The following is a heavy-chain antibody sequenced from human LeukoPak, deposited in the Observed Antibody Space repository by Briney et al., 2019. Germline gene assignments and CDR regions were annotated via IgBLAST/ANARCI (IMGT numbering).Heavy chain of an antibody. V-gene: IGHV4-4*07. CDR3: ARLSPSPAY. CDR2: IYASGST. J-gene: IGHJ4*02. CDR1: GGSISSYY. Sequence: SETLSLTCTVSGGSISSYYWNWIRQPAGKGLEWIGRIYASGSTNYSPSLKSRVTMSVDTSKNQFSLNLRSLTAADTAVYYCARLSPSPAYWGQGTLVTVSS. D-gene: IGHD5/OR15-5a*01.